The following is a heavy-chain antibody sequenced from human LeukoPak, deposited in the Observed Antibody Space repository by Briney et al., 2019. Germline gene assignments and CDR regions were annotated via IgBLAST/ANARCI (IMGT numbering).Heavy chain of an antibody. D-gene: IGHD4-23*01. CDR1: GYSISSGYY. CDR3: ARNYGGDY. J-gene: IGHJ4*02. Sequence: SQTLSLTFTVSGYSISSGYYWGWIRQPPGKGLEWIGSIYHSGSTYYNPSLKSRVTISVDASKNQFSLKLSSVTAADTAVYYCARNYGGDYWGQGTLVTVSS. V-gene: IGHV4-38-2*02. CDR2: IYHSGST.